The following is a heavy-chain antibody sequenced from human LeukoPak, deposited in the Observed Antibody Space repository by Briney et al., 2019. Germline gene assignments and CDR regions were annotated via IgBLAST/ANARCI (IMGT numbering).Heavy chain of an antibody. CDR2: IYYSGST. Sequence: SETLFLTCTVSGGSISSYYWSWIRQPPGKGLEWIGYIYYSGSTNYNPSLKSRVTISVDTSKNQFSLKLSSVTAADTAVYYCARAPYYYDSSGYYQWGQGTLVTVSS. CDR3: ARAPYYYDSSGYYQ. J-gene: IGHJ4*02. CDR1: GGSISSYY. D-gene: IGHD3-22*01. V-gene: IGHV4-59*01.